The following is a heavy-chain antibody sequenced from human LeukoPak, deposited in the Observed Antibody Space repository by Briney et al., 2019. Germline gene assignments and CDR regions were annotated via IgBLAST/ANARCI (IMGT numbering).Heavy chain of an antibody. J-gene: IGHJ4*02. CDR1: GGSISIYY. CDR2: ISYSGTA. V-gene: IGHV4-59*01. Sequence: KASETLSLTCTVSGGSISIYYWSWIRQPPGKGLEWIGYISYSGTADYNPSLKSRVTISVDMSKNQFSLKLSSMTAADTAVYYCARGVPYYNFDRSKRVPWGFDYWGQGTLVTVSS. CDR3: ARGVPYYNFDRSKRVPWGFDY. D-gene: IGHD3-9*01.